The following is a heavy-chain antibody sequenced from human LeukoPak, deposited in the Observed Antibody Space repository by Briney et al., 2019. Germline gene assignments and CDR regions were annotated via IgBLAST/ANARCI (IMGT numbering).Heavy chain of an antibody. V-gene: IGHV4-39*07. CDR3: ARAPYSYSSGWYGHYYHGMDV. CDR1: GGSVSSGSYY. D-gene: IGHD6-19*01. CDR2: FNHSGST. Sequence: SETLSLTCTVSGGSVSSGSYYWSWIRQPPGKGLEWIGEFNHSGSTNYNPSLKSRVTISVDTSKNQFSLKLSSVTAADTAVYYCARAPYSYSSGWYGHYYHGMDVWGQGTTVTVSS. J-gene: IGHJ6*02.